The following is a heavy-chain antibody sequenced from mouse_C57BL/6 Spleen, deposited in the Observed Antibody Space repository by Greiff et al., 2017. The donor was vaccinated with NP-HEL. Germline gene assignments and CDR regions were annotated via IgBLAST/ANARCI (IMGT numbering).Heavy chain of an antibody. J-gene: IGHJ1*03. Sequence: EVQLQQSGPELVKPGASVKISCKASGYTFTDYYMNWVKQSHGKSLEWIGDINPNNGGTSYNQKFKGKATLTVDKSSSTAYMELRSLTSEDSAVYYCARWDMRDYDVNWYFDVWGTGTTVTVSS. V-gene: IGHV1-26*01. D-gene: IGHD2-4*01. CDR3: ARWDMRDYDVNWYFDV. CDR1: GYTFTDYY. CDR2: INPNNGGT.